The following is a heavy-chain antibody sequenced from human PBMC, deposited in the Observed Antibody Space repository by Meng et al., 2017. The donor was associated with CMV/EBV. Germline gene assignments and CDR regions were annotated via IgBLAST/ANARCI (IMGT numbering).Heavy chain of an antibody. CDR3: ATARGYSSSWYAEDYYGMDV. CDR1: GGSISSYY. V-gene: IGHV4-59*01. Sequence: ETLSLTCTVSGGSISSYYWSWIRQPPGKGLEWIGYIYYSGSTNYNPSLKSRVTISVDTSKNQFSLKLSSVTAADTAVYYCATARGYSSSWYAEDYYGMDVWGQGTTVTVSS. CDR2: IYYSGST. D-gene: IGHD6-13*01. J-gene: IGHJ6*02.